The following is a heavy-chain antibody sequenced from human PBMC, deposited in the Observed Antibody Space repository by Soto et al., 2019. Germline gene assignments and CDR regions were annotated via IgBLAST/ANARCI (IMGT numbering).Heavy chain of an antibody. J-gene: IGHJ6*03. CDR3: ARVYGGPDWYYYMDV. CDR1: GFTFSNYW. CDR2: INSDGSST. V-gene: IGHV3-74*01. Sequence: GGSLRLSCAASGFTFSNYWMHWVRQAPGKGLVWVSRINSDGSSTSYADSVKGRFTISRDNAKNTLYLQMNSLRAEDTAVYYCARVYGGPDWYYYMDVWGKGTTVTVSS. D-gene: IGHD3-9*01.